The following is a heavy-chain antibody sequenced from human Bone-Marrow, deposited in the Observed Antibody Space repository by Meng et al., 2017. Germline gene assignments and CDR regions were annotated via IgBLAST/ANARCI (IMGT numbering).Heavy chain of an antibody. D-gene: IGHD3-10*01. CDR2: INPNNGDT. CDR1: GYTFTGYY. V-gene: IGHV1-2*02. CDR3: ARGARGSGSYFRARFDP. Sequence: ASVKVSCKASGYTFTGYYMHWVRQAPGQGLEWMGWINPNNGDTNYAEKFQGRVTMTRDTSITTASMELSRLRSDDTAVYYCARGARGSGSYFRARFDPWGQGNRVNGAS. J-gene: IGHJ5*02.